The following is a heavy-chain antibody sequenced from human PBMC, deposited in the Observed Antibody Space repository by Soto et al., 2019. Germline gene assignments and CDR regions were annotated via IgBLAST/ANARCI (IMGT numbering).Heavy chain of an antibody. D-gene: IGHD3-3*01. CDR1: GGSISSYY. CDR2: IYYSGST. V-gene: IGHV4-59*01. J-gene: IGHJ4*02. Sequence: SETLSLTCTVSGGSISSYYWSWIRQPPGKGLEWIGYIYYSGSTNYNPSLKSRVTISVDTSKNQFSLKLSSVTAADTAVYYCARNYDFWSGSLGYLGQGTLVTVS. CDR3: ARNYDFWSGSLGY.